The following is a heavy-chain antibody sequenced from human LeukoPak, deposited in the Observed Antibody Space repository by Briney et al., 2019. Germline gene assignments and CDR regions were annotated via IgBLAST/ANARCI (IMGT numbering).Heavy chain of an antibody. V-gene: IGHV4-4*07. CDR1: GVSISSYY. CDR2: IYSSGST. Sequence: PSETLSLTCTVSGVSISSYYWSWIRQPPGKGLEWIGRIYSSGSTYYNPSLKSRVTISVDTSKNQFSLKLSSVTAADTAVYYCARDRYTVVSWYFDLWGRGTLVTVSS. D-gene: IGHD4-23*01. J-gene: IGHJ2*01. CDR3: ARDRYTVVSWYFDL.